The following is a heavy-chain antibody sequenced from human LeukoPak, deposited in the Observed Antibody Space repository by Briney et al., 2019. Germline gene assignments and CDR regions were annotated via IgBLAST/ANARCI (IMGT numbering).Heavy chain of an antibody. V-gene: IGHV3-30*18. Sequence: GRSLRLSCAASGFTFSSYGMHWVRQAPGKGLEWVAVISYDGSNKYYADSVKGRFTISRDNSKNTLYLQMNSLRAEDTAVYYCAKSGIVLMVYAAHFDYWGQGTLVTVSS. CDR1: GFTFSSYG. D-gene: IGHD2-8*01. CDR3: AKSGIVLMVYAAHFDY. J-gene: IGHJ4*02. CDR2: ISYDGSNK.